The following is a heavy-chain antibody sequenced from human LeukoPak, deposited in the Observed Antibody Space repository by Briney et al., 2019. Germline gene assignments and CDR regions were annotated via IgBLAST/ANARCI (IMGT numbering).Heavy chain of an antibody. CDR3: ARVDYCSSTSCYAGYYNGMDV. CDR1: GYTFTSYG. Sequence: ASVKVSFKASGYTFTSYGISWVRQAPGQGLEWMGWISAYNGNTNYAQKLQGRVTMTTDTSTSTAYMELRSLRSDDTAVYYCARVDYCSSTSCYAGYYNGMDVWGQGTTVTVSS. V-gene: IGHV1-18*01. D-gene: IGHD2-2*01. J-gene: IGHJ6*02. CDR2: ISAYNGNT.